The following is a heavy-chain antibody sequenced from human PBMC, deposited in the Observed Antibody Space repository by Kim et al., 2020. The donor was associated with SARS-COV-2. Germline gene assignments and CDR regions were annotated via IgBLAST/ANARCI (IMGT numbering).Heavy chain of an antibody. D-gene: IGHD3-3*01. CDR3: ARDRGNDFWSGYYIWTGEFDY. CDR1: GGSISSYY. CDR2: IYYSGST. J-gene: IGHJ4*02. V-gene: IGHV4-59*01. Sequence: SETLSLTCTVSGGSISSYYWSWIRQPPGKGLEWIGYIYYSGSTNYNPSLKSRVTISVDTSKNQFSLKLSSVTAADTAVYYCARDRGNDFWSGYYIWTGEFDYWGQGTLVTVSS.